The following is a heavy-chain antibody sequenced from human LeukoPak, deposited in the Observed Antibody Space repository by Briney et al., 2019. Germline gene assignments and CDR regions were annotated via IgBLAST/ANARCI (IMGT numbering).Heavy chain of an antibody. CDR2: ITGSGGDT. CDR1: GFTFSNYA. J-gene: IGHJ4*02. CDR3: ATYSSSWYFDY. Sequence: GGSLRLSCAASGFTFSNYAMSWVRQGPGKGLEWVSSITGSGGDTYYTDSVKGRFTISRDNSNNVLFLQMTSLRAEDTAVYYCATYSSSWYFDYWGQGILVTVSS. V-gene: IGHV3-23*01. D-gene: IGHD6-13*01.